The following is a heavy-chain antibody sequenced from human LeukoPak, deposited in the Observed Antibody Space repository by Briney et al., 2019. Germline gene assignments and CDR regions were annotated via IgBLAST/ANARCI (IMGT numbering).Heavy chain of an antibody. V-gene: IGHV3-30*02. D-gene: IGHD3-9*01. Sequence: GGSLRLSCAASGFTFSSYGMHWVRQAPGKGLEWVAFIRYDGSNKYYADSVKGRFTISRDNSKNTLYLQMNSLRAEDTAVYYCARGGSYYDILTGYYHGGEGTLVTVSS. CDR3: ARGGSYYDILTGYYH. CDR1: GFTFSSYG. CDR2: IRYDGSNK. J-gene: IGHJ4*02.